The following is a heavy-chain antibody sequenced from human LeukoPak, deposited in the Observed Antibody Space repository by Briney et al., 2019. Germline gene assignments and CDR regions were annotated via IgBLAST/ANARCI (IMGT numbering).Heavy chain of an antibody. D-gene: IGHD1-7*01. CDR2: IYPGDSDT. Sequence: GGALQISWKGSGFFFTSYWIGGGRQMPGKGLEGMGIIYPGDSDTRYSPSFQGQVTISADKSISTAYLQWSSLKASDTAMYYCARRDRELGRIDYWGQGTLVTVSS. CDR3: ARRDRELGRIDY. CDR1: GFFFTSYW. V-gene: IGHV5-51*01. J-gene: IGHJ4*02.